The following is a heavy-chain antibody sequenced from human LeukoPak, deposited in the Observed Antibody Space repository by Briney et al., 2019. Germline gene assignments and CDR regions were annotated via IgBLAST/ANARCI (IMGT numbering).Heavy chain of an antibody. Sequence: SETLFLTCAVSGDSISSSNWWNWVRQPPGKGLEWIGEISHSGTTLYNPSLKSRVTISVGKSKNQFSLNLNSVTAADTAVYYCARDSANGSNWYFDYWGQGTLVTVSS. CDR3: ARDSANGSNWYFDY. J-gene: IGHJ4*02. D-gene: IGHD5-24*01. V-gene: IGHV4-4*02. CDR2: ISHSGTT. CDR1: GDSISSSNW.